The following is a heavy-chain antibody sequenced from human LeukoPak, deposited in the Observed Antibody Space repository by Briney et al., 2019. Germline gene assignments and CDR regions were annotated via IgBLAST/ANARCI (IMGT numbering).Heavy chain of an antibody. CDR1: GFTFSSYW. Sequence: GGSLRLSCAASGFTFSSYWMSWVRQAPGKGLEWVANIKQDGSEKYYVDSVKGRFTISRDNAKNSLYLQMNSLRAEDTAVYYCAREAATVKYYYYYGMDVWGQGTTVTVSS. V-gene: IGHV3-7*01. CDR3: AREAATVKYYYYYGMDV. J-gene: IGHJ6*02. D-gene: IGHD4-17*01. CDR2: IKQDGSEK.